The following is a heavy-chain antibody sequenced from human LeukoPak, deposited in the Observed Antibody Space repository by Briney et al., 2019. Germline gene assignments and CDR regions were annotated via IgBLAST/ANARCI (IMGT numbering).Heavy chain of an antibody. J-gene: IGHJ4*02. CDR2: ISYDGSNK. D-gene: IGHD3-22*01. V-gene: IGHV3-30-3*01. Sequence: PGRSLRLSCAASGFTFSSYAMHWVRQAPGKGLEWVAVISYDGSNKYYADSVKGRFTISRDNSKNTLYLQMNSLRAEDTAVYYCARVSGYDSSGSTDYWGQGTLVTVSS. CDR1: GFTFSSYA. CDR3: ARVSGYDSSGSTDY.